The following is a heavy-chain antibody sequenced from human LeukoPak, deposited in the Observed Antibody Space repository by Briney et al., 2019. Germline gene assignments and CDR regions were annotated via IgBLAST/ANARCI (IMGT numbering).Heavy chain of an antibody. CDR2: ISWNSASS. J-gene: IGHJ3*02. Sequence: GRSLRLSCAASGFTFGGSAMHWVRQAPGKGLEWVSGISWNSASSGYADSVKGRFTISRDNAKNSLYLQMNSLRAEDTALYYCAKDTTSSWAANRGAAFDIWGQGTMVTVAS. CDR1: GFTFGGSA. V-gene: IGHV3-9*01. D-gene: IGHD2-2*01. CDR3: AKDTTSSWAANRGAAFDI.